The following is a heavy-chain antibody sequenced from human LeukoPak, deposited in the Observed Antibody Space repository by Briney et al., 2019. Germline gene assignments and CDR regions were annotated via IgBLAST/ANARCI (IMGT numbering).Heavy chain of an antibody. J-gene: IGHJ3*02. V-gene: IGHV3-21*01. CDR3: ARSSCGDYLSYAFDI. CDR1: GFTFSTYT. CDR2: ISGSSTYI. D-gene: IGHD4-17*01. Sequence: GGSLRLSCAASGFTFSTYTMNWVRQAPGKGLEWVSSISGSSTYIYYADSVKGRFTISRDNAKNSLYLQMNSLRAEDTAVYYCARSSCGDYLSYAFDIWGQGTMVTVSS.